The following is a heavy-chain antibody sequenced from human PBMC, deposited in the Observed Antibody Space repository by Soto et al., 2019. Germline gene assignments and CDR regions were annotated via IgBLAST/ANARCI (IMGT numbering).Heavy chain of an antibody. D-gene: IGHD3-3*01. CDR3: AAVPALRFLKWLPAYFDY. Sequence: QMQVVQSGPEVKKPGTSVKVSCKTSGFMFTSSAVQWVRQARGQRLEWIGWLVVGSGNTHYAQHSQERVTLTRDMSTGTAYMELSSLRSEDTAVYYCAAVPALRFLKWLPAYFDYWGQGTLVTVSS. CDR2: LVVGSGNT. CDR1: GFMFTSSA. V-gene: IGHV1-58*01. J-gene: IGHJ4*02.